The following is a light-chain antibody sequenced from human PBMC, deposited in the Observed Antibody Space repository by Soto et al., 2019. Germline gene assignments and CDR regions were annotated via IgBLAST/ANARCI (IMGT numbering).Light chain of an antibody. J-gene: IGLJ3*02. CDR3: AAWDESLSGPV. CDR1: SSNIGAGYD. Sequence: QSVLTQPPSVSGAPGQRVTISCTGSSSNIGAGYDVHWYQQLPGTAPKLLIYGNTNRPSGVPDRFSGSKSGTSASLAISGLRSEDEADYYCAAWDESLSGPVFGGGTKVTVL. CDR2: GNT. V-gene: IGLV1-40*01.